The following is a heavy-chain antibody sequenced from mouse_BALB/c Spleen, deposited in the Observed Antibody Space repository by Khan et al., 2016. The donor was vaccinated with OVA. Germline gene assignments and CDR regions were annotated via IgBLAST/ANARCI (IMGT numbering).Heavy chain of an antibody. CDR1: GFSLTNYG. CDR2: IWSDGSA. CDR3: ARQPYYHYYIMDY. V-gene: IGHV2-6-1*01. J-gene: IGHJ4*01. D-gene: IGHD2-10*01. Sequence: QVQLKESGPGLVAPSQSLSITCTISGFSLTNYGVPWVRQPPGKGLEWLVVIWSDGSATYNSALKSSLSNSKDNSKKQVFLKMNSLQTDDTAMYYCARQPYYHYYIMDYWGQGTSVTVSS.